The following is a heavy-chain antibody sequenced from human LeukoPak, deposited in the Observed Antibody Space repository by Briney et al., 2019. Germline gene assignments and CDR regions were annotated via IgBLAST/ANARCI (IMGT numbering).Heavy chain of an antibody. J-gene: IGHJ4*02. D-gene: IGHD3-3*01. Sequence: GRSLRLSCAASGFTFSSYGMHWVRQAPGKGLEWVAVISYDGSNKYYADSVKGRFTISRDNSKNTLYLQMNSLRAEDTAVYYCAKDSFFEVILSPPDYWGQGTLVTVSS. CDR2: ISYDGSNK. CDR1: GFTFSSYG. V-gene: IGHV3-30*18. CDR3: AKDSFFEVILSPPDY.